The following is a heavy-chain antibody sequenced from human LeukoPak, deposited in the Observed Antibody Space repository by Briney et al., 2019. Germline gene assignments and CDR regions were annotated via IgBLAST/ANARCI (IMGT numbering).Heavy chain of an antibody. CDR2: ISWNSGSI. CDR3: AKGGRGSFDY. V-gene: IGHV3-9*01. Sequence: PGRSLRLSCAASGFTFDDYAMHWVRQAPGKGLEWVSGISWNSGSIGYADSVKGRFTISRDNAKNSLYLQMNSLRAEDTAVYYCAKGGRGSFDYWGQGTLVTVSS. J-gene: IGHJ4*02. CDR1: GFTFDDYA. D-gene: IGHD3-10*01.